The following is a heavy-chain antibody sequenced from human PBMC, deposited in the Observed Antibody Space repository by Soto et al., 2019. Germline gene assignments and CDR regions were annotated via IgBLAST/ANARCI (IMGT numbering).Heavy chain of an antibody. J-gene: IGHJ5*02. V-gene: IGHV3-30*03. CDR1: GFTNDG. CDR3: VRDHYCSGGSCHSDDQWFDP. CDR2: ISYDGSDK. D-gene: IGHD2-15*01. Sequence: QVQLVESGGGVVQPGRSLRLSCAVSGFTNDGMHWVRQAPGKGLEWLALISYDGSDKYYADSVKGRCTISRDNSKNTLYLQMNSVRPEDTAVYYCVRDHYCSGGSCHSDDQWFDPWGQGTLITVSS.